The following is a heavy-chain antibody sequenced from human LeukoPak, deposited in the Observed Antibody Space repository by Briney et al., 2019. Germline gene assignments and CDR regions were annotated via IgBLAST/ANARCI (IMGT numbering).Heavy chain of an antibody. CDR3: ARQDPGSSGYDY. J-gene: IGHJ4*02. V-gene: IGHV1-8*01. D-gene: IGHD2-2*01. CDR1: GYTLTSYD. CDR2: MNPNSGRT. Sequence: GASVNVSCKASGYTLTSYDINWVRQATGQGLEWMGWMNPNSGRTGYAQNFQGRITITRNTSISTAYMELSSLRSEDTAVYYCARQDPGSSGYDYWGQGTLVTVSS.